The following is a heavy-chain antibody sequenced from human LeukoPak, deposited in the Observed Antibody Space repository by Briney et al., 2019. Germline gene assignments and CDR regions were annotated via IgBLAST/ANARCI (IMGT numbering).Heavy chain of an antibody. J-gene: IGHJ6*02. CDR2: ISAYNGNT. CDR3: ASCGYDGVRDYYYYGMDV. V-gene: IGHV1-18*01. D-gene: IGHD5-12*01. Sequence: GASVKVSCKASGGTFSSYAISWVRQAPGQGLEWVGWISAYNGNTNYAQKLQGRVTMTTDTSTSTAYMELRSLRSDDTAVYYCASCGYDGVRDYYYYGMDVWGQGTTVTVSS. CDR1: GGTFSSYA.